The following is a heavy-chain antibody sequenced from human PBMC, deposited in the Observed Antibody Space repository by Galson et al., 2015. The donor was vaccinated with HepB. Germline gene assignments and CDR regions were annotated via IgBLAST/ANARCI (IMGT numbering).Heavy chain of an antibody. Sequence: SLRLSCAASGFTFSSYGMHWVRQAPGKGLEWVAVISYDGSNKYYADSVKGRFTISRDNSKNTLYLQMNSLRAEDTAVYYCAKDFETGTTGYYYYYGMDVWGQGTTVTVSS. V-gene: IGHV3-30*18. CDR3: AKDFETGTTGYYYYYGMDV. D-gene: IGHD1-7*01. J-gene: IGHJ6*02. CDR2: ISYDGSNK. CDR1: GFTFSSYG.